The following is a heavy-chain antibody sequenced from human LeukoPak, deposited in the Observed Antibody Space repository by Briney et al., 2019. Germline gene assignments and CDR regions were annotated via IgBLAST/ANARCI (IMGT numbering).Heavy chain of an antibody. CDR3: AREGRRTTFGNKWFDT. V-gene: IGHV3-21*06. CDR2: ISSSSNYI. D-gene: IGHD1-1*01. CDR1: GFGFSSYD. Sequence: GGSLRLSCAASGFGFSSYDMNWVRQAPGKGLEWVSSISSSSNYIYYADSVKGRFTISRDNAKNSLYLQMNSLRAEDTAVYFCAREGRRTTFGNKWFDTWGQGTLVTVSS. J-gene: IGHJ5*02.